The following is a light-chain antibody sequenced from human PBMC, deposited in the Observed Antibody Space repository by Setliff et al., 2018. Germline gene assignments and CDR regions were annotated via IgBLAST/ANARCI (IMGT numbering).Light chain of an antibody. V-gene: IGLV1-40*01. CDR3: QSYDSSLSGSYV. CDR2: GNS. Sequence: QSVLTQPPSVSGAPGQRVTISCTGSSSNIGAGYDVHWYQQLPGTTPKLLIYGNSNRPSGVPDRFSGSKSDTSASLAITGLQAEDEADYYCQSYDSSLSGSYVFGTGTKGTVL. CDR1: SSNIGAGYD. J-gene: IGLJ1*01.